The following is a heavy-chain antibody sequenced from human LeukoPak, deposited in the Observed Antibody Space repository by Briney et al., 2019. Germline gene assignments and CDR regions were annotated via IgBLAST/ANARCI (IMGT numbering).Heavy chain of an antibody. CDR2: ISSNGGST. Sequence: GGSLRLSCAASGFTFSNCAMHWVRQAPGEGLEYVSAISSNGGSTYYADSVKGRFTISRDNSENTLFLQMGSLRVEDMAVYYCARGLRAYYYYGMDVWGQGTTVTVSS. V-gene: IGHV3-64*02. D-gene: IGHD3-3*01. J-gene: IGHJ6*02. CDR3: ARGLRAYYYYGMDV. CDR1: GFTFSNCA.